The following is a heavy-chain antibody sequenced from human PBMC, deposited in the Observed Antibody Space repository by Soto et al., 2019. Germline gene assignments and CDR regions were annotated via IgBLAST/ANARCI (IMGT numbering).Heavy chain of an antibody. V-gene: IGHV4-39*01. D-gene: IGHD3-10*01. J-gene: IGHJ6*02. Sequence: SETLSLTCTVSGGSISSSSYYWGWIRQPPGKGLEWIGSIYYSGSTYYNPSLKSRVTISVDTSKNQFSLKLSSVTAADTAVYYCARHRYGSGKSYYYYGMDVWGQGTTVTVSS. CDR2: IYYSGST. CDR3: ARHRYGSGKSYYYYGMDV. CDR1: GGSISSSSYY.